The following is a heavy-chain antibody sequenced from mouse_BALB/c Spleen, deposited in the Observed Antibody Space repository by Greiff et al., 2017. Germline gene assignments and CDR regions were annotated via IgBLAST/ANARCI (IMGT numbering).Heavy chain of an antibody. D-gene: IGHD1-1*01. CDR3: ARGGIFITTVRRAMDY. Sequence: EVQLQQSGPSLVKPSQTLSLTCSVTGDSITSGYWNWIRKFPGNKLEYMGYISYSGSTYYNPSLKSRISITRDTSKNQYYLQLNSVTTEDTATYYCARGGIFITTVRRAMDYWGQGTSGTGSS. V-gene: IGHV3-8*02. CDR1: GDSITSGY. J-gene: IGHJ4*01. CDR2: ISYSGST.